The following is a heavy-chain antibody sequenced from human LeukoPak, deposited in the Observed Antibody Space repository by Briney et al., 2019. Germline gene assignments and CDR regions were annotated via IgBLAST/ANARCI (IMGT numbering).Heavy chain of an antibody. CDR3: ASGYCSSTSCPHDY. CDR1: GCTFSSYP. J-gene: IGHJ4*02. V-gene: IGHV1-69*05. D-gene: IGHD2-2*01. CDR2: IIPIFCTP. Sequence: ASVKVSCKASGCTFSSYPISWVRQAPGQGLEWMGRIIPIFCTPNYAQKFQGRVTITTDESTSTAYMELSSLRSEDTVVYYCASGYCSSTSCPHDYWGQGTLVTVSS.